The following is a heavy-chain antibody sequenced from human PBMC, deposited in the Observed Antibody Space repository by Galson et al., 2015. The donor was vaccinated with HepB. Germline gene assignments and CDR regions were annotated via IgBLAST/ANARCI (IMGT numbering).Heavy chain of an antibody. CDR2: IDWDAEK. D-gene: IGHD6-13*01. V-gene: IGHV2-70*17. Sequence: PALVKPTQTLTLTCSFSGFSLSTTGMCVSWIRQPPGKALEWLARIDWDAEKFYSPSLKTRLTISKDTSKNQVVLTMTNMDPVDTATYYCARLNAEAAAEDFWGQGTLVTVSS. J-gene: IGHJ4*02. CDR3: ARLNAEAAAEDF. CDR1: GFSLSTTGMC.